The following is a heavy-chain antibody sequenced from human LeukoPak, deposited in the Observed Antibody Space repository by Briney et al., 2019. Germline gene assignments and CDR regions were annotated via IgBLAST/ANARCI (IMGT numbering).Heavy chain of an antibody. Sequence: GGSLRLSCASSVFTFSHYYMIWVRQAPGKGLEWVSYISSSSSYTNYADSVKGRFTISRDNAKNSLYLQMNSLRAEDTAVYYCARTPKRRDGSLRDYWGQGTLVTVSS. V-gene: IGHV3-11*03. CDR2: ISSSSSYT. CDR1: VFTFSHYY. J-gene: IGHJ4*02. D-gene: IGHD5-24*01. CDR3: ARTPKRRDGSLRDY.